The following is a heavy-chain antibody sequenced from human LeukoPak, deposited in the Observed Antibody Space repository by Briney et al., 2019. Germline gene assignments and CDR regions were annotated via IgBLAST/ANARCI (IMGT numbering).Heavy chain of an antibody. D-gene: IGHD6-13*01. CDR1: GGTFSSYA. CDR2: IIPILGIA. V-gene: IGHV1-69*04. CDR3: ARDSSSGSELDY. J-gene: IGHJ4*02. Sequence: ASVKVSCKASGGTFSSYAISWVRQAPGQGLEWMGRIIPILGIANYAQKFQGRVTITADKSTSTAYMELSSLRSEDTAVYYCARDSSSGSELDYWGQGTLVTVSS.